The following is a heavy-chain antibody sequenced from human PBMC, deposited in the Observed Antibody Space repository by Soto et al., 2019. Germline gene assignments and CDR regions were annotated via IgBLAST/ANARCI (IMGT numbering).Heavy chain of an antibody. CDR2: IYWDDDK. CDR1: GFSLNTYGVG. V-gene: IGHV2-5*02. J-gene: IGHJ4*02. Sequence: QITLKESGPTLVKPTQTLTLTCTFSGFSLNTYGVGVGWIRQPPGKALEWLALIYWDDDKRYNPSLRSRLTITTDTSENQVVLTMANVDPVDTATYYCAHRLTLNSDWNYGRFDSWGQGTLVTVSS. D-gene: IGHD1-7*01. CDR3: AHRLTLNSDWNYGRFDS.